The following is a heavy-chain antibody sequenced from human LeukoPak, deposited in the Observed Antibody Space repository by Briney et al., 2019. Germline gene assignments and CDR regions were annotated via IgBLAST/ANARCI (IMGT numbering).Heavy chain of an antibody. V-gene: IGHV1-2*02. D-gene: IGHD6-19*01. CDR1: GYTFTGYY. CDR2: INPNSGGT. J-gene: IGHJ4*02. CDR3: ARVGSSGWYVHPTLDY. Sequence: GASVKVSCKASGYTFTGYYMHWVRQAPGQGLEWMAWINPNSGGTNCAQKFQGRVTVTRDTSISTAYMELSRLRSDDTAVYYCARVGSSGWYVHPTLDYWGQGTLVTVSS.